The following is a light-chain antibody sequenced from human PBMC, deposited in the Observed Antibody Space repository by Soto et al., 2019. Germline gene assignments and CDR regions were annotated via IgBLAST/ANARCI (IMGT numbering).Light chain of an antibody. CDR1: SSDVGGYNY. CDR3: SSYTSSSTHWV. V-gene: IGLV2-14*01. Sequence: QSVLTQPASVSGSPGQSFTISCTGTSSDVGGYNYVSWYQQHPGKAPKLMIYEVSNRPSGVSNRFSGSKSGNTASLTISGLQAEDEADYYCSSYTSSSTHWVFGGRTKVTVL. J-gene: IGLJ3*02. CDR2: EVS.